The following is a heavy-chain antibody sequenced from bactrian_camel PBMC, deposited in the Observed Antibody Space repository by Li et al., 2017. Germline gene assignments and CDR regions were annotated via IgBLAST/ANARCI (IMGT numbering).Heavy chain of an antibody. Sequence: HVQLVESGGGSVQAGGSLRLSCAASRYLFSGSFCMGWFRQAPGKLREGVAAISIGDGIPYYADPVKDRFTISWDSAKRTLYLQMNKLNTEDTAVYYCAAKWSIGGRWQDQNMWNYWGQGTQVTVS. CDR2: ISIGDGIP. J-gene: IGHJ4*01. CDR3: AAKWSIGGRWQDQNMWNY. V-gene: IGHV3S1*01. CDR1: RYLFSGSFC. D-gene: IGHD7*01.